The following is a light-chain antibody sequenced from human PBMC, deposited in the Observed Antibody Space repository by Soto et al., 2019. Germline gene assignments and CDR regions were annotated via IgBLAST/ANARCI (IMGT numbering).Light chain of an antibody. CDR3: QTWDSSTGV. CDR2: EDR. CDR1: ELGDKY. Sequence: YELTQPPSVSVSPGQTASITCSGDELGDKYVCWYQQKPGQSPVMVIYEDRKRPSGIPERFSGSNSGNTATLTISGTQTMDEADYYCQTWDSSTGVFGTGTKVTV. V-gene: IGLV3-1*01. J-gene: IGLJ1*01.